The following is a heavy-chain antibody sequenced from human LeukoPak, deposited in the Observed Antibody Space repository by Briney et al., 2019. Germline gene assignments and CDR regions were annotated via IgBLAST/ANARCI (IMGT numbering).Heavy chain of an antibody. CDR1: GYTFTSYA. D-gene: IGHD3-22*01. CDR3: ARDVESTGYDSSGYYPSHFDY. J-gene: IGHJ4*02. CDR2: INAGNGNT. Sequence: ASVKVSCKASGYTFTSYAMHWVRQAPGRRLEWMGWINAGNGNTKYSQKFQGRVTITRDTSASTAYMEVSSLRSEDTAVYYCARDVESTGYDSSGYYPSHFDYWGQGTLVTVSS. V-gene: IGHV1-3*01.